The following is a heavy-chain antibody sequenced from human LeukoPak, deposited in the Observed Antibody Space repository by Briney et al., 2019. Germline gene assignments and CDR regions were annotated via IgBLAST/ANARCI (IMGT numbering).Heavy chain of an antibody. CDR2: IIPIFGTA. V-gene: IGHV1-69*06. J-gene: IGHJ4*02. Sequence: GASVKVSCKASGGTFSSYAISWVRQAPGQGLEWMGGIIPIFGTANYAQKFQGRVTITADKSTSTAYMELSSLRSEDTAVYFCARGLNLKVATHTSGDYWGQGTLVTVSS. D-gene: IGHD3-22*01. CDR3: ARGLNLKVATHTSGDY. CDR1: GGTFSSYA.